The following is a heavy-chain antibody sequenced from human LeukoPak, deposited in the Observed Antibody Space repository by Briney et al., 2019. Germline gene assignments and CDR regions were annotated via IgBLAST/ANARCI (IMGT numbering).Heavy chain of an antibody. CDR3: AKEPRENSGYYVSGWFDP. CDR1: GLTFSSYG. J-gene: IGHJ5*02. D-gene: IGHD5-12*01. CDR2: ISGSGGST. V-gene: IGHV3-23*01. Sequence: PGGSLRLSCAASGLTFSSYGMSWVRQAPGKGLEWVSAISGSGGSTYYADSVKGRFTISRDNSKNTLFLQMNSLRADDTAVYYCAKEPRENSGYYVSGWFDPWGQGTLVTVSS.